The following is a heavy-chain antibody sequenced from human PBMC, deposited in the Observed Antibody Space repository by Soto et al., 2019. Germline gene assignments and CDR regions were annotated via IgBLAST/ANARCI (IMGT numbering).Heavy chain of an antibody. CDR2: ISGGGDRT. V-gene: IGHV3-23*01. CDR1: GFPFNTHG. CDR3: AKGVGGYYPPGAFDI. Sequence: GGSLRLSCGASGFPFNTHGMAWVRQAPGKGLEWVSGISGGGDRTQYADGVKGRFTISRDNSKNTVDLQMTSLRAEDTATYYCAKGVGGYYPPGAFDIWGQGTMVTVSS. D-gene: IGHD3-22*01. J-gene: IGHJ3*02.